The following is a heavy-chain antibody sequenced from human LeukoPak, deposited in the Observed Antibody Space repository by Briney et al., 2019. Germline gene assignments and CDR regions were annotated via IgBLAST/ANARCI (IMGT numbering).Heavy chain of an antibody. V-gene: IGHV4-39*01. Sequence: SETLSLNCTVSGVSISGGSYHWGWVRQPPGKGLEWIGNIHYSGSTYYNPSLKSPVSISVHTSKNQFSLQLSSVTAADTAVYYCAGRVGASIWTGMHFWGQGTLVTVSS. J-gene: IGHJ4*02. CDR3: AGRVGASIWTGMHF. CDR2: IHYSGST. CDR1: GVSISGGSYH. D-gene: IGHD1-26*01.